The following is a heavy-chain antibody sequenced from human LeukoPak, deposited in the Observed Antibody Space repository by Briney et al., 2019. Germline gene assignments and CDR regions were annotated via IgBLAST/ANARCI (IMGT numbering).Heavy chain of an antibody. CDR3: ARGYGESHFDY. J-gene: IGHJ4*02. Sequence: GGSLRLSCAASGFTFSSYCMHLVRQTPGKGLEWVSFIRYDGSNQYYADSVKGRFTISRDNSKNTLYLQMNSLKPEDTAVYFCARGYGESHFDYWGQGTLVSVSS. V-gene: IGHV3-30*02. CDR1: GFTFSSYC. D-gene: IGHD5-18*01. CDR2: IRYDGSNQ.